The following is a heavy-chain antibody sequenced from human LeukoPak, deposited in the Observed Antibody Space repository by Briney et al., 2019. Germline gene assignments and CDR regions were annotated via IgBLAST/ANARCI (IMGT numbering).Heavy chain of an antibody. D-gene: IGHD1-26*01. Sequence: TGGSLRLSCAASGFTFSSYAMHWVRQAPGKGLEWVAVISYDGSNKYYADSVKGRFTISRDNAKNTLYLQMNSLRAEDTAVYYCTRDQDDDAAGATLDYWGQGTLVTVSS. CDR1: GFTFSSYA. CDR2: ISYDGSNK. CDR3: TRDQDDDAAGATLDY. V-gene: IGHV3-30*04. J-gene: IGHJ4*02.